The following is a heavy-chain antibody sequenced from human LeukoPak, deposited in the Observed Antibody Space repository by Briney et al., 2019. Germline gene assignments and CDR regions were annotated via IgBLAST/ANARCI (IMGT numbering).Heavy chain of an antibody. CDR3: ARAPTITTVFDS. Sequence: GGSLRLSCAASGFTVSSNYLSWVRQAPGKGLEWVSIIYSGGDTFYADSVKGRFTISRDNSKNIVYLQMNGLRAEDTAVYYCARAPTITTVFDSWGQGTLVTVSS. CDR2: IYSGGDT. V-gene: IGHV3-53*01. CDR1: GFTVSSNY. D-gene: IGHD4-11*01. J-gene: IGHJ4*02.